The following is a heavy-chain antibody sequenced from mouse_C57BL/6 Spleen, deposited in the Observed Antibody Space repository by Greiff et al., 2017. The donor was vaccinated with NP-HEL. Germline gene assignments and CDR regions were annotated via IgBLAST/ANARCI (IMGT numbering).Heavy chain of an antibody. V-gene: IGHV1-18*01. Sequence: VQLQQSGPELVKPGASVKIPCKASGYTFTDYNMDWVKQSHGKSLEWIGDINPNNGGTIYNQKFKGKATLTVDKSSSTAYMELRSLTSEDTAVYYCARRGSGPYYYAMDYWGQGTSVTVSS. D-gene: IGHD3-2*02. J-gene: IGHJ4*01. CDR3: ARRGSGPYYYAMDY. CDR2: INPNNGGT. CDR1: GYTFTDYN.